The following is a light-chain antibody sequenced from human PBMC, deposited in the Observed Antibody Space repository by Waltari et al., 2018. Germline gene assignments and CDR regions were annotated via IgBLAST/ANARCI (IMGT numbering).Light chain of an antibody. CDR1: QSVSTY. J-gene: IGKJ3*01. V-gene: IGKV3-11*01. CDR2: DSS. CDR3: QQQGT. Sequence: EIVLTQSPATLSLSPGERATLSCRASQSVSTYLAWYQQKPGQAPRLLIYDSSNRATGIPARFSGSGSGTDFTLTISSLEPEDFAIYYCQQQGTFGPGTKVDLK.